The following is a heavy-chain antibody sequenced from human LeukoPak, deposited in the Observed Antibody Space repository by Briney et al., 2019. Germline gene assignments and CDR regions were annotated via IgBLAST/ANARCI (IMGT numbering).Heavy chain of an antibody. Sequence: GGSLRLSCAASGFTFSSYWMSWVRQAPGKGLEWVANIKQDGSEKYYVDSVKGRFTISRDNAKNSLYLQMNSLRAEDTAVYYCARAEDILTGYYIPNFDYWGQGTLVTVSS. J-gene: IGHJ4*02. CDR3: ARAEDILTGYYIPNFDY. D-gene: IGHD3-9*01. CDR1: GFTFSSYW. CDR2: IKQDGSEK. V-gene: IGHV3-7*01.